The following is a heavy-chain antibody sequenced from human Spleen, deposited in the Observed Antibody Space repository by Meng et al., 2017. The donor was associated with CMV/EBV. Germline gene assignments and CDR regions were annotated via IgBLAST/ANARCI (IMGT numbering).Heavy chain of an antibody. J-gene: IGHJ4*02. D-gene: IGHD5-24*01. CDR2: IYWDDDN. Sequence: QCTLEGSGLTVVKPTQSLTLTYTFSGFVLNPSGVGVGWIRQPPGKALEWLALIYWDDDNRYSPSLKSRLTITKATSRNQVVLRMTNMDPVDTATYYCAQKRDAYDRWGQGTLVTVSS. CDR1: GFVLNPSGVG. CDR3: AQKRDAYDR. V-gene: IGHV2-5*02.